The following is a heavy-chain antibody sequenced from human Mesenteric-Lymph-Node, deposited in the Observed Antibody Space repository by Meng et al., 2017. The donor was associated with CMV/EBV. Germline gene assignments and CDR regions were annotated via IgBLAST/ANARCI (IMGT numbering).Heavy chain of an antibody. D-gene: IGHD2-2*01. CDR1: GYSFTTYG. J-gene: IGHJ5*02. V-gene: IGHV1-18*01. CDR3: AREFIIVTQLDP. CDR2: ISGYNGDT. Sequence: ASVKVSCKASGYSFTTYGISWVRQAPGQGLEWVGWISGYNGDTNYVQKLQGRVTLTTDRSTTTAYMELRSLTSDDTAVYYCAREFIIVTQLDPWGQGTLVTVSS.